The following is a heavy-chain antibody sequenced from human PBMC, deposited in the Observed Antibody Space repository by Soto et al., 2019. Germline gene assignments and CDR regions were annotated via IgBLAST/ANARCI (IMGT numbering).Heavy chain of an antibody. CDR2: ISYDGSNK. J-gene: IGHJ4*02. CDR3: ARDITPADSGLFDY. V-gene: IGHV3-30-3*01. Sequence: GGSLRLSCAASGFTFSSYAMHWVRQAPGKGLEWVAVISYDGSNKYYADSVKGRFTISRDNSKNTLYLQMNSLRAEDTAVYYCARDITPADSGLFDYWGQGTLVTVSS. D-gene: IGHD5-12*01. CDR1: GFTFSSYA.